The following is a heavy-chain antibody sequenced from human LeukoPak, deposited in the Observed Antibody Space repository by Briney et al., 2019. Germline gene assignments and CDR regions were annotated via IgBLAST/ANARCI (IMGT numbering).Heavy chain of an antibody. D-gene: IGHD4-17*01. CDR3: ARAIRDYGDYVDY. J-gene: IGHJ4*02. Sequence: GVSLRLSCAASGFTFSSYWMHWVRQAPGKGLVWVSRINSDGSSTSYADSVKGRFTISRDNAKNTLYLQMNSLRAEDTAVYYCARAIRDYGDYVDYWGQGTLVTVSS. CDR2: INSDGSST. V-gene: IGHV3-74*01. CDR1: GFTFSSYW.